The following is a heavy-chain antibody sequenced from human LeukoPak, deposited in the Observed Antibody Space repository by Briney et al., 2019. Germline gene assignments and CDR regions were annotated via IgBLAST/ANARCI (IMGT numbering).Heavy chain of an antibody. V-gene: IGHV3-11*01. CDR2: ISSSGSTI. Sequence: GGSLRLSCAASGFTFSDYYMSWIRQAPGKGLEWVSYISSSGSTIYYADSVKGRFTISRDNSKNSLYLQMNSLRAEDTALYYCAKDTGYGDYNYYGMDVWGQGTTVTVSS. CDR1: GFTFSDYY. CDR3: AKDTGYGDYNYYGMDV. J-gene: IGHJ6*02. D-gene: IGHD4-17*01.